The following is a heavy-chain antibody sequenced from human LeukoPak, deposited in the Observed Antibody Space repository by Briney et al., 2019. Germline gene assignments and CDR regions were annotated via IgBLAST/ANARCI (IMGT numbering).Heavy chain of an antibody. CDR2: ISGSGGST. D-gene: IGHD3-10*01. Sequence: GGSLRLSCAASGFTFSSYAMSWVRQAPGKGLEWVSAISGSGGSTYYADSVKGRFTISRDNSKNTLYLQMNSLRAEDTAVYYCAKGGYYYGSGRSNYFDYWGQGTLVTVSS. J-gene: IGHJ4*02. CDR3: AKGGYYYGSGRSNYFDY. V-gene: IGHV3-23*01. CDR1: GFTFSSYA.